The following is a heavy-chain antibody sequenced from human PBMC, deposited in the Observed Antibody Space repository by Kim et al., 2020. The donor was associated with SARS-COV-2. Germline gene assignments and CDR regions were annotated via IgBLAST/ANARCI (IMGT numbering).Heavy chain of an antibody. CDR1: GFTFSSYG. J-gene: IGHJ6*02. CDR2: ISYDGSNK. D-gene: IGHD6-6*01. V-gene: IGHV3-30*18. CDR3: AKDEGTSSSADYYYYGMDV. Sequence: GGSLRLSCAASGFTFSSYGMHWVRQAPGKGLEWVAVISYDGSNKYYADSVKGRFTISRDNSKNTLYLQMNSLRAEDTAVYYCAKDEGTSSSADYYYYGMDVWGQGTTVTVSS.